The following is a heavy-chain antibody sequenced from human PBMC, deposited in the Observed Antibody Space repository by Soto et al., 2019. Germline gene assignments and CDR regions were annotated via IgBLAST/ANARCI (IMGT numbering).Heavy chain of an antibody. CDR3: ARAPRDAIPDY. V-gene: IGHV4-59*01. CDR2: VYYSGTT. J-gene: IGHJ4*02. Sequence: LSLTCTVSNGSISNYYWTWIRQSPGKGLEWIGFVYYSGTTNYNPSLKSRVTISLHTSKNQFSLKLTSVTAADTAVYYCARAPRDAIPDYWGQGTLVTVS. D-gene: IGHD2-2*01. CDR1: NGSISNYY.